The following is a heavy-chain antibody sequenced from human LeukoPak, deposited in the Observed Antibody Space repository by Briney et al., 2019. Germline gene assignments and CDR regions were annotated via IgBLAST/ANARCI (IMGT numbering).Heavy chain of an antibody. V-gene: IGHV4-34*01. J-gene: IGHJ4*02. D-gene: IGHD3-22*01. Sequence: SETLSLTCAVYGESFSGYYWSWIRQPPGKGLEWIGEINHSGSTNYNPSLKSRVTISVDTSKNQFSLKLSSVTAADTAVYYCARGYYYDSSGRFDYWGQGALVTVSS. CDR2: INHSGST. CDR1: GESFSGYY. CDR3: ARGYYYDSSGRFDY.